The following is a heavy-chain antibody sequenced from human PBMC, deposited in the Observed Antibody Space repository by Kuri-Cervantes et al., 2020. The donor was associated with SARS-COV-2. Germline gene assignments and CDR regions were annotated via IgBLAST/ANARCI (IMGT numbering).Heavy chain of an antibody. CDR2: IYYSGST. V-gene: IGHV4-39*07. CDR3: ARRGTIFGVATFDY. D-gene: IGHD3-3*01. Sequence: SETLSLTCTVSGGSISSSSYYWGWIRQPPGKGLEWIGSIYYSGSTYYNPSHKSRVTISVDTSKNQFSLKLSSVTAADTAVYYCARRGTIFGVATFDYWGQGTLVTVSS. CDR1: GGSISSSSYY. J-gene: IGHJ4*02.